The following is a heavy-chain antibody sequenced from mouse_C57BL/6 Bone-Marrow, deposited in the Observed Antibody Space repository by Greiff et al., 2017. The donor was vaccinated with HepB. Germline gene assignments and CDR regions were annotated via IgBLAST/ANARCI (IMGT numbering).Heavy chain of an antibody. CDR1: GYTFTSYW. V-gene: IGHV1-69*01. D-gene: IGHD2-4*01. CDR3: ARDYDYQYYAMDY. CDR2: IDPSDSYT. Sequence: QVQLQQPGAELVMPGASVKLSCKASGYTFTSYWMHWVKQRPGQGLEWIGEIDPSDSYTNYNQKFKGKSTLTVDKSSSTAYMQLGSLTSEDSAVYYCARDYDYQYYAMDYWGQGTSVTVSS. J-gene: IGHJ4*01.